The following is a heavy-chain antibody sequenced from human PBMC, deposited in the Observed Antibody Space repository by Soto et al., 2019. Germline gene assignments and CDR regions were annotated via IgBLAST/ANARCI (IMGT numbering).Heavy chain of an antibody. V-gene: IGHV2-5*01. CDR3: AHYWWWFDP. Sequence: QITLKESGPTLVKPTQTLTLTCTFSGFSLRTSGVGVGWFRQPPGKALEWVALIYWNDDKRYSPFMKRRLTITKDTSKNQVVLIMTNMDPVDTATYYCAHYWWWFDPWGQGTLVTVSS. D-gene: IGHD2-8*02. CDR1: GFSLRTSGVG. CDR2: IYWNDDK. J-gene: IGHJ5*02.